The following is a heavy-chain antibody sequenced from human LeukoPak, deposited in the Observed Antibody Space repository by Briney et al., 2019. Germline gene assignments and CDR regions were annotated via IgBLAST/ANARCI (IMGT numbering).Heavy chain of an antibody. J-gene: IGHJ4*02. CDR1: GFTFSSYA. V-gene: IGHV3-30-3*01. CDR2: ISYDGSNK. D-gene: IGHD3-10*01. Sequence: GGSLRLSCAASGFTFSSYAMHWVRQAPGKGLEWVAVISYDGSNKYYADSVKGRFTISRDNSKNTLYLQMNSLRAEDTAVYYCATGGPTSYYFDYWGQGTLVTVSS. CDR3: ATGGPTSYYFDY.